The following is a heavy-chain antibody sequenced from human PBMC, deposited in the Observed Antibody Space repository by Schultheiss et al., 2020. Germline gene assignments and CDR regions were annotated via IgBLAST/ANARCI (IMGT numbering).Heavy chain of an antibody. CDR2: IYSGGST. V-gene: IGHV3-53*01. CDR1: GFTVSSNY. D-gene: IGHD2-8*01. CDR3: ARGWTMLMGEPYWYFDL. J-gene: IGHJ2*01. Sequence: GGSLRLSCAASGFTVSSNYMTWVRQAPGKGLEWVSVIYSGGSTYYADSVKGRFATSRDNSKNTLYLQMNSLRAEDTAVYYCARGWTMLMGEPYWYFDLWGRGTLVTVSS.